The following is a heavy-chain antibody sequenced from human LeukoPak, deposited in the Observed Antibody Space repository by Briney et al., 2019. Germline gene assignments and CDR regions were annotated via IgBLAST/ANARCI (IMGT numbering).Heavy chain of an antibody. CDR2: IIPIFGTA. CDR1: GGTFSSYA. Sequence: ASVKVSCKASGGTFSSYAISWVRQAPGQGLEWMGGIIPIFGTANYVQKFQGRVTITADESTSTAYMELSSLRSEDTAVYYCARLGQGGQQPTAFDIWGQGTMVTVSS. CDR3: ARLGQGGQQPTAFDI. J-gene: IGHJ3*02. D-gene: IGHD6-13*01. V-gene: IGHV1-69*13.